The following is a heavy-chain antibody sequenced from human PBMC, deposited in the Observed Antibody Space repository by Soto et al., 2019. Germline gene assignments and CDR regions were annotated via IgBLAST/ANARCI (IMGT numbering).Heavy chain of an antibody. J-gene: IGHJ4*02. CDR3: ARDGGGSSSVNAYYFDY. Sequence: QVQLVESGGGVVQPGRSLRLSCAASGFTFSSYGMRWVRQAPGKGLEWVAVIWYDGSNKYYADSVKGRFTISRDNSKNTLYLQMNSLRAEDTAVYYCARDGGGSSSVNAYYFDYWGQGTLVTVSS. D-gene: IGHD6-6*01. V-gene: IGHV3-33*01. CDR2: IWYDGSNK. CDR1: GFTFSSYG.